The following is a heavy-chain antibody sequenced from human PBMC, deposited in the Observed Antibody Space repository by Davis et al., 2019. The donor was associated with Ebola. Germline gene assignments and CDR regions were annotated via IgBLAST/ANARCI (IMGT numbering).Heavy chain of an antibody. CDR1: GYTFTGYY. J-gene: IGHJ4*02. CDR3: AREGYCSGGSCYHFDY. Sequence: APVKVSCKASGYTFTGYYMHWVRQAPGQGLEWMGRINPNSGGTNYAQKFQGRVTMTRDTSISTAYMELSRLRSDDTAVYYCAREGYCSGGSCYHFDYWGQGTLVTVSS. CDR2: INPNSGGT. V-gene: IGHV1-2*06. D-gene: IGHD2-15*01.